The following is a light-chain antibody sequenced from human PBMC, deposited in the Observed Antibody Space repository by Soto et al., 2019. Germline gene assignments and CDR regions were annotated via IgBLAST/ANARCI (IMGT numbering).Light chain of an antibody. Sequence: EIVLTQSPGTLSLSPGERATLSCRASQSINSSYLAWYQQKPGQAPRLLVYGASSRATGIPARFSGSGSGTDFTLTISRLEPEDFAVYYCQQYGSSRFTFGPGTNVDIK. J-gene: IGKJ3*01. CDR2: GAS. V-gene: IGKV3-20*01. CDR1: QSINSSY. CDR3: QQYGSSRFT.